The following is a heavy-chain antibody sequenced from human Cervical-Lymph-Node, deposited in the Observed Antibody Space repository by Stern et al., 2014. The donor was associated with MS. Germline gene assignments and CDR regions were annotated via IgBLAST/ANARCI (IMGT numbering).Heavy chain of an antibody. Sequence: VQLVESGGGVVQPGRSLRLSCAASGFTFSSYAMHWVRQAPGKGLEWVAVISYDGSNKYYADSVKGRFTISRDNSKNTLYLQMNSLRAEDTAVYYCARDSRRGYSGYGLLDYWGQGTLVTVSS. V-gene: IGHV3-30*04. CDR1: GFTFSSYA. D-gene: IGHD5-12*01. CDR2: ISYDGSNK. CDR3: ARDSRRGYSGYGLLDY. J-gene: IGHJ4*02.